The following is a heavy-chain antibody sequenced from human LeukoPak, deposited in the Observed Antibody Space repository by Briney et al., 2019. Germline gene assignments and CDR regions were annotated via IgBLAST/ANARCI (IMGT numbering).Heavy chain of an antibody. CDR2: ISSSSSTI. Sequence: PGGSLRLSCTTSGFNFRAYWMAWVRQAPGKGLAWVSYISSSSSTIYYADSVKGRFTISRDNAKNSLYLQMNSLRAEDTAVYYCARAQRITMVRGVRPGAFDIWGQGTMVTVSS. D-gene: IGHD3-10*01. J-gene: IGHJ3*02. CDR1: GFNFRAYW. V-gene: IGHV3-48*04. CDR3: ARAQRITMVRGVRPGAFDI.